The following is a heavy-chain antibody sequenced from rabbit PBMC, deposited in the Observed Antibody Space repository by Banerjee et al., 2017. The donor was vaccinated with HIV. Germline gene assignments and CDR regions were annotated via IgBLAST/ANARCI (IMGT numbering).Heavy chain of an antibody. Sequence: EESGGGLVKPGASLTLTCTASGFSFSSSYYMCWVRQAPGKGLELIACIDTGSSSSTYYASWAKGRFTISETSSTTVTLQMTSLTAADTATYFCARTGGAGYGYAFNLWGPGTLVTVS. CDR2: IDTGSSSST. CDR3: ARTGGAGYGYAFNL. V-gene: IGHV1S40*01. J-gene: IGHJ4*01. CDR1: GFSFSSSYY. D-gene: IGHD3-3*01.